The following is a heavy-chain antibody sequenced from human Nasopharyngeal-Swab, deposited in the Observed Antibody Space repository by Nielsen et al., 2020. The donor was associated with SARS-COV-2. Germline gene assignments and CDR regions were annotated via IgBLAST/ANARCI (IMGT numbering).Heavy chain of an antibody. CDR2: IKQDGSEK. J-gene: IGHJ4*02. V-gene: IGHV3-7*01. CDR3: ARVRGSYSFDY. D-gene: IGHD1-26*01. Sequence: WIRQPPGKGLEWVANIKQDGSEKYYVDSVKGRFTISRDNAKNSLYLQMNSLRAEDTAVYYCARVRGSYSFDYWGQGTLGTVSS.